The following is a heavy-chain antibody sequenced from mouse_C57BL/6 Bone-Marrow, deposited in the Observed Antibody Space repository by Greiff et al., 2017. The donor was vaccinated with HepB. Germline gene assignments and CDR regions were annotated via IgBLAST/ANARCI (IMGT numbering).Heavy chain of an antibody. D-gene: IGHD1-1*01. J-gene: IGHJ2*01. CDR1: GYTFTSYW. CDR3: ARSLITTVVEGY. Sequence: QVQLQQPGAELVKPGASVKLSCKASGYTFTSYWMHWVKQRPGRGLEWIGRIDPNSGGTKYNEKFKGKATLTADKSSSTAYMELRSLTSEDSAVYFCARSLITTVVEGYWGQGTTLTVSS. V-gene: IGHV1-62-3*01. CDR2: IDPNSGGT.